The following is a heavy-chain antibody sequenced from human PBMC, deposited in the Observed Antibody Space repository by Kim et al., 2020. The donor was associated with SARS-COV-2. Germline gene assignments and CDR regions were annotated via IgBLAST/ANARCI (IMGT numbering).Heavy chain of an antibody. Sequence: TLSLTCTVSGGSISSGGYYWSWIRQHPGKGLEWIGYIYYSGSTYYNPSLKSRVTISVDTSKNQFSLKLSSVTATDTAVYYCAREAQTPYSSSWYPYYFDYWGQGTLVTVSS. D-gene: IGHD6-13*01. CDR2: IYYSGST. CDR1: GGSISSGGYY. CDR3: AREAQTPYSSSWYPYYFDY. J-gene: IGHJ4*02. V-gene: IGHV4-31*03.